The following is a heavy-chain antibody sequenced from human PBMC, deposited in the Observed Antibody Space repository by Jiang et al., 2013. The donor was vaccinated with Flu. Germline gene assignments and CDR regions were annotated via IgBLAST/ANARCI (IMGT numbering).Heavy chain of an antibody. J-gene: IGHJ3*02. CDR1: GYTFTHYF. CDR3: ARDGIAPSGTSALDI. Sequence: SGAEVKKPGASVRVSCKASGYTFTHYFIHWVRQAPGQGLEWMGWINPNSGGTYYAQRFQGGVTMSRDSSISTAYLELTGLTSDDTALYYCARDGIAPSGTSALDIWGQGTMVTVSS. CDR2: INPNSGGT. V-gene: IGHV1-2*02. D-gene: IGHD6-13*01.